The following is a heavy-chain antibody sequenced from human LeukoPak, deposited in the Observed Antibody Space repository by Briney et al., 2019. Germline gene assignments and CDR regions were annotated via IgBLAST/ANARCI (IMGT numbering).Heavy chain of an antibody. CDR3: ARAYSGSSYNWFDP. CDR2: INHSGST. D-gene: IGHD1-26*01. Sequence: SETLSLTSAVYGGSFSGYYWSWIRQPPGKGLEWIGEINHSGSTNNNPSLKSRVTISVVTSKNQFSLKLSSVTAADTAVYYCARAYSGSSYNWFDPWGQGTLVTVSS. V-gene: IGHV4-34*01. CDR1: GGSFSGYY. J-gene: IGHJ5*02.